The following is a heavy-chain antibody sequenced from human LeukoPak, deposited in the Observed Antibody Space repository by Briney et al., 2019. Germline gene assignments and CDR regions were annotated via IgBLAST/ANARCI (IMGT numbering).Heavy chain of an antibody. CDR1: GGSISSSSYY. V-gene: IGHV4-39*01. J-gene: IGHJ4*02. Sequence: LETLSLTCTVSGGSISSSSYYWGWIRQPPGKGLEWIGSIYYSGSTYYNPSLKSRVTISVDTSKNQFSLKLSSVTAADTAVYYCARVVPAAMYYFDYWGQGTLVTVSS. CDR3: ARVVPAAMYYFDY. D-gene: IGHD2-2*01. CDR2: IYYSGST.